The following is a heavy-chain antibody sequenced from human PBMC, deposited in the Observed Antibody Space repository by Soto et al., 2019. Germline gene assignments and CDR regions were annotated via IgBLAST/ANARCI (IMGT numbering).Heavy chain of an antibody. J-gene: IGHJ4*02. CDR1: GYTFSRYG. V-gene: IGHV1-18*01. CDR3: ASASAYSTPWSFDN. D-gene: IGHD6-13*01. CDR2: ISGFNGNT. Sequence: QVQLVQSGAEVKKPGASVRVSCKASGYTFSRYGISWVRQAPGQGLEWMGWISGFNGNTKESEKLQGRVTLTTDTAANTAHIELRGLRADDTAVYYCASASAYSTPWSFDNWGQGTLVTVSS.